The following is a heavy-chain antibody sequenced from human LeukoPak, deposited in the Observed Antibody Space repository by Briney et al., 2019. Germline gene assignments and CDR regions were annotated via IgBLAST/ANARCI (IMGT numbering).Heavy chain of an antibody. CDR2: IKQDGSEK. V-gene: IGHV3-7*01. J-gene: IGHJ4*02. CDR1: GFTFSSYW. Sequence: PGGSLRLSCAASGFTFSSYWMSWVRQAPGKGLEWVANIKQDGSEKYYVDSVKGRFTISRDNAKNSLYLQMNSLRAEDTAVYYCARDPGYGDYGITKYWGQGTLVTVSS. CDR3: ARDPGYGDYGITKY. D-gene: IGHD4-17*01.